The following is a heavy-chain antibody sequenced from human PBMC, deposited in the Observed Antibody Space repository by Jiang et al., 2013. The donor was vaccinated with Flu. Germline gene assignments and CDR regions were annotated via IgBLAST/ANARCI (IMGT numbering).Heavy chain of an antibody. D-gene: IGHD6-13*01. V-gene: IGHV4-4*02. CDR1: GGSISSSNW. CDR2: SIIWEH. CDR3: ARAAYSSSWSGYGMDA. Sequence: TLSLTCAVSGGSISSSNWWSWVRQPPGRGWSGLGKSIIWEHQLQPVPPRSRVTISVDKSKNQFSLKLSSVTAADTAVYYCARAAYSSSWSGYGMDAWGQGTTVTVSS. J-gene: IGHJ6*02.